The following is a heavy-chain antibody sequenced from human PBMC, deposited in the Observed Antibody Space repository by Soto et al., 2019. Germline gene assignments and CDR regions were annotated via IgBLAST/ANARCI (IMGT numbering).Heavy chain of an antibody. V-gene: IGHV1-46*01. Sequence: ASVKVSCTASGYTFTSYYMHWVRQAPGQGLEWMGIINPSGGSTSYAQKFQGRVTMTRDTSTSTVYMELSSLRSEDTAVYYCARDLGLSYCSSTSCPKGMDVWGQGTTVTVSS. J-gene: IGHJ6*02. CDR1: GYTFTSYY. CDR2: INPSGGST. CDR3: ARDLGLSYCSSTSCPKGMDV. D-gene: IGHD2-2*01.